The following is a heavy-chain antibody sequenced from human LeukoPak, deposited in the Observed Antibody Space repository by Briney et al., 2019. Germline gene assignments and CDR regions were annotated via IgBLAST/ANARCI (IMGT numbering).Heavy chain of an antibody. D-gene: IGHD5-18*01. CDR2: IGGSGGST. Sequence: PGGSLRLSCAASGFTFSSYAMSWVRQAPGKGLEWVSAIGGSGGSTYYADSVKGRFTISRDNSKNTLYLQMNSLRAEDTAVYYCATHTAMDDYFDYWGQGTLVTVSS. CDR1: GFTFSSYA. J-gene: IGHJ4*02. V-gene: IGHV3-23*01. CDR3: ATHTAMDDYFDY.